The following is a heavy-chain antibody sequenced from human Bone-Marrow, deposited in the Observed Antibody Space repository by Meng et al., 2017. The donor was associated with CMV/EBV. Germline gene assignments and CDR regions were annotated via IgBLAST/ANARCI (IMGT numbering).Heavy chain of an antibody. CDR2: INEDGRIT. D-gene: IGHD1-26*01. V-gene: IGHV3-74*01. CDR1: GFTFSNYW. CDR3: ARDLSGSRDY. Sequence: EVPLVGSGGALISPGGSLRLSCEDSGFTFSNYWMHWVRQVPGEGLVWVSRINEDGRITSYADSVKGRFTISRDNARNTLYLQMNSLRADDSAVYYCARDLSGSRDYWGRGTLVTVSS. J-gene: IGHJ4*02.